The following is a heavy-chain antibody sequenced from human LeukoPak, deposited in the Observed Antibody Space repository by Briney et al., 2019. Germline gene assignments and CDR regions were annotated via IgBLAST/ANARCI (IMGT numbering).Heavy chain of an antibody. CDR3: ARYHYYDSSGYSKHDDY. D-gene: IGHD3-22*01. CDR1: GFTFCSYS. Sequence: GGSLRLSCAASGFTFCSYSMNWVRQAPGKGLEWVSYISSSSSTIYYADSVEGRFTISRDNAKNSLYLQMNSLRAEDTAVYYCARYHYYDSSGYSKHDDYWGQGTLVTVSS. J-gene: IGHJ4*02. V-gene: IGHV3-48*01. CDR2: ISSSSSTI.